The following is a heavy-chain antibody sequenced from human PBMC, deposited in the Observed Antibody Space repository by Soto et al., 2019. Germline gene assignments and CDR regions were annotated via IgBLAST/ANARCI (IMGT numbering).Heavy chain of an antibody. CDR3: AKDPIVSPPPLLGFGETAVGY. CDR1: GFTFSSYA. Sequence: GGSLRLSCAACGFTFSSYAISWVRQAAWKGLEWVSAISGSGGSTYYADSVKGRFTISRDNSKNTLYLQMNSLRAEDTAVYYCAKDPIVSPPPLLGFGETAVGYWGQGALVT. J-gene: IGHJ4*02. D-gene: IGHD3-10*01. CDR2: ISGSGGST. V-gene: IGHV3-23*01.